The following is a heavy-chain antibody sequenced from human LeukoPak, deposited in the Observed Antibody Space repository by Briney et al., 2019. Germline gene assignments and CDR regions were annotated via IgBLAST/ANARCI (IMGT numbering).Heavy chain of an antibody. V-gene: IGHV4-61*01. D-gene: IGHD2-21*02. Sequence: SETLSLTCTVSGGSVSSGSYYWSWIRQPPGKGLEWIGYIYYSGSTNYNPSLKSRVTISVDTSKNQFSLKLSSVTAADTAVYYCARERGGDFALWNAFDIWGQGTMVTVSS. CDR2: IYYSGST. CDR1: GGSVSSGSYY. J-gene: IGHJ3*02. CDR3: ARERGGDFALWNAFDI.